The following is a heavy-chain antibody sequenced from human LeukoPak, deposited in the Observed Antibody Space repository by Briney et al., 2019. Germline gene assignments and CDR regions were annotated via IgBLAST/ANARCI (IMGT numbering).Heavy chain of an antibody. CDR1: GGTFSSYA. Sequence: ASVKVSCRASGGTFSSYAISWVRQAPGQGLEWMGGIIPIFGTANYAQKFQGRVTITADESTSTAYMELSSLRSEDTAVYYCAREGHCSSTSCHTSDYYYGMDVWGQGTTVTVSS. V-gene: IGHV1-69*13. CDR3: AREGHCSSTSCHTSDYYYGMDV. J-gene: IGHJ6*02. D-gene: IGHD2-2*02. CDR2: IIPIFGTA.